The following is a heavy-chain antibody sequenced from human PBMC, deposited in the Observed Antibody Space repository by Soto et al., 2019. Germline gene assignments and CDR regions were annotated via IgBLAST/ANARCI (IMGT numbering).Heavy chain of an antibody. D-gene: IGHD2-15*01. Sequence: GGSLRLSCQASGFNFDNYGMHWVRQAPGKGLEWVAVITYDGSFQYYADSVKGRFTISRDNSKNTLSLHLNTLKPEDTAVYYCAREEAVRIERWFDPWGQGTLVTVSS. J-gene: IGHJ5*02. CDR1: GFNFDNYG. CDR2: ITYDGSFQ. CDR3: AREEAVRIERWFDP. V-gene: IGHV3-30*03.